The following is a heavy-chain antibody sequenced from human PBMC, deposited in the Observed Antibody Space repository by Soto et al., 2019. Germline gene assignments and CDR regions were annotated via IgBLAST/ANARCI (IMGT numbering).Heavy chain of an antibody. CDR1: GFIFGDYA. CDR2: ISWKSGRI. D-gene: IGHD1-26*01. V-gene: IGHV3-9*01. J-gene: IGHJ4*02. CDR3: AKGPPNNTSGVGYFDY. Sequence: FLRLSCAASGFIFGDYAMHWVRQVPGKGLEWVSGISWKSGRIGYADSVKGRFTISRDNAKNSLYLQMSSLRAEETAWDYWAKGPPNNTSGVGYFDYWWLG.